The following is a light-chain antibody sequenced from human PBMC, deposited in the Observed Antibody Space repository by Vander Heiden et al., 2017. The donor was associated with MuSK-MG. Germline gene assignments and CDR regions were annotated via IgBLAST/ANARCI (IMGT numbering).Light chain of an antibody. CDR1: SRDIGSNKD. V-gene: IGLV2-14*01. CDR3: SSYTTSSTYV. J-gene: IGLJ1*01. Sequence: QSGLTQPASVSGSPGQSITISCTGTSRDIGSNKDVSWYQQHPGKVPNVLIYEVTNRPSGFSNRFSGSKSGNTASLTISGLQAEDEADYYCSSYTTSSTYVFGTGTKVTVL. CDR2: EVT.